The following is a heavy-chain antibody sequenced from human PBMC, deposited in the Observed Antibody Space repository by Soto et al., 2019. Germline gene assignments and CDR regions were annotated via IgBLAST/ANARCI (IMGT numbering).Heavy chain of an antibody. J-gene: IGHJ4*02. CDR3: VHAIKGSGSYYKGYFFDS. CDR2: IYWDGDK. CDR1: GFTLNTSGVR. Sequence: QITLEESGPTLLKPTQTLTLTCTFSGFTLNTSGVRVDWIRQPPGKALEWLALIYWDGDKRYSPSLKSRLTITKYTSNTQVVLSLTNMDPADTATYYCVHAIKGSGSYYKGYFFDSWGQGTLVTVSS. V-gene: IGHV2-5*02. D-gene: IGHD3-10*01.